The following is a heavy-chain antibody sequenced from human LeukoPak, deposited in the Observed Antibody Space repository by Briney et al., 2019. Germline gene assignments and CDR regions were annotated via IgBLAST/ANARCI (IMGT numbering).Heavy chain of an antibody. Sequence: ASVKVSCKASGYTFTGYYMHWVRQAPGQGLEWMGWISAYNGNTNYAQKLQGRVTMTTDTSTSTAYMELRSLRSDDTAVYYCARFGVVAYGGFDPWGQGTLVTVSS. V-gene: IGHV1-18*04. CDR1: GYTFTGYY. D-gene: IGHD3-22*01. CDR2: ISAYNGNT. J-gene: IGHJ5*02. CDR3: ARFGVVAYGGFDP.